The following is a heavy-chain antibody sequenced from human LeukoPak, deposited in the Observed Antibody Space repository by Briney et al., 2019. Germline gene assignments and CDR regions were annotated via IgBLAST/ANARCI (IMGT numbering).Heavy chain of an antibody. CDR2: IIPIFGTA. V-gene: IGHV1-69*06. CDR1: GGTFSSYA. D-gene: IGHD2-15*01. CDR3: ASGYCSGGSCSYYYYYGMDV. J-gene: IGHJ6*04. Sequence: EASVKFSCKASGGTFSSYAISWVRQAPGQGLEWMGGIIPIFGTANYAQTFQGRVTFTADKSTSTAYMELSSLRSEDTAVYYCASGYCSGGSCSYYYYYGMDVWGKGTTVTVSS.